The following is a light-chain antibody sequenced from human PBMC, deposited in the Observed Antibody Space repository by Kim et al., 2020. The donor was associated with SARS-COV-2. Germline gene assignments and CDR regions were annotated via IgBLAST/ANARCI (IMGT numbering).Light chain of an antibody. J-gene: IGKJ4*01. CDR3: QQRINWPLT. CDR1: QSVSSY. CDR2: DAS. V-gene: IGKV3-11*01. Sequence: SLSPGERAALSCRASQSVSSYLAWYQQKPGQAPRLLIYDASNRATGIPARFSGSGSGTDFTLTISSLEPEDFAVYYCQQRINWPLTFGGGTKVEI.